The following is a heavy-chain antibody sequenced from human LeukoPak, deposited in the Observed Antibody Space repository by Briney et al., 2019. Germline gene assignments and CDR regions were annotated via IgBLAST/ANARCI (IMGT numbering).Heavy chain of an antibody. CDR1: GGTFNNFA. Sequence: SVKVSCKASGGTFNNFAISWVRQAPGQGLEWLGGIIPISGTANYAQKFQGRVTITADESTSTAYMELSSLRSEDTAIYYCASPVKYYDTWSGYPPFDYWGQGTLVTVSS. CDR2: IIPISGTA. D-gene: IGHD3-3*01. V-gene: IGHV1-69*13. CDR3: ASPVKYYDTWSGYPPFDY. J-gene: IGHJ4*02.